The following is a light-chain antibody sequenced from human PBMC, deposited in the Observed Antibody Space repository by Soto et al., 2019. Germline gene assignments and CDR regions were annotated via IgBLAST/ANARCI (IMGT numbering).Light chain of an antibody. J-gene: IGLJ1*01. CDR2: AVN. Sequence: QSALTQPPSASGSPGQSVTISCTVTSSDVGGYQYVSWYQQYPGKAPKLMIYAVNKRPSGVPDRFSGSRSGNTASLTVSGLQAEDEADYYCSSYAGSNNYVFGTGTKAT. CDR1: SSDVGGYQY. CDR3: SSYAGSNNYV. V-gene: IGLV2-8*01.